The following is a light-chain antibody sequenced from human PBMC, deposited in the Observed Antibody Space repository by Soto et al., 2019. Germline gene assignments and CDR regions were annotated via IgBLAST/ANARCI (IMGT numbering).Light chain of an antibody. CDR3: CSYAGSYTLV. V-gene: IGLV2-11*01. CDR1: SSDVGGYNY. J-gene: IGLJ2*01. CDR2: DVS. Sequence: QSALTQPRSVSGSPGQSVTISCTGTSSDVGGYNYVSWYQQHPGKAPKLMSYDVSKRPSGVPDRFSGSKSGNTASLTISGLQAEDEADYYRCSYAGSYTLVFGGGTKLTVL.